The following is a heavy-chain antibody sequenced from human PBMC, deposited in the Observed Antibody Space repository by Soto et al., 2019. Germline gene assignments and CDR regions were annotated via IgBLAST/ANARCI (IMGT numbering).Heavy chain of an antibody. V-gene: IGHV1-69*08. Sequence: QVQLVQSGAEVKKPGSSVKVSCKASGGTFSSYTISWVRQAPGQGLEWMGRIIPILGIANYEQKFQGRVTITADKSTSTAYMELSSLRSEDTAVYYCARDRDSTDYYYYYYMDVWGKGTTVTVSS. J-gene: IGHJ6*03. CDR2: IIPILGIA. CDR1: GGTFSSYT. D-gene: IGHD2-2*01. CDR3: ARDRDSTDYYYYYYMDV.